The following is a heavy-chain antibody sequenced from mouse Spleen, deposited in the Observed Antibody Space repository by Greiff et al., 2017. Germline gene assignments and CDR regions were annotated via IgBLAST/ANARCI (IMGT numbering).Heavy chain of an antibody. V-gene: IGHV1-26*01. CDR3: ARGGIYYGNPRGGDY. CDR2: INPNNGGT. D-gene: IGHD2-1*01. CDR1: GYTFTDYY. J-gene: IGHJ2*01. Sequence: EVQLQQSGPELVKPGASVKISCKASGYTFTDYYMNWVKQSHGKSLEWIGDINPNNGGTSYNQKFKGKATLTVDKSSSTAYMELRSLTSEDSAVYYCARGGIYYGNPRGGDYWGQGTTLTVSS.